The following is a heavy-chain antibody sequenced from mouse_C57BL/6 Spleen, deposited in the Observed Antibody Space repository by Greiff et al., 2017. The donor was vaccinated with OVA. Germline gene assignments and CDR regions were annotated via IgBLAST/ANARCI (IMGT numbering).Heavy chain of an antibody. CDR1: GYTFTDYE. V-gene: IGHV1-15*01. CDR2: IDPETGGT. D-gene: IGHD2-5*01. Sequence: QVQLKQSGAELVRPGASVTLSCKASGYTFTDYEMHWVKQTPVHGLEWIGAIDPETGGTAYNQKFKGKAILTADKSSSTAYMELRSLTSEDSAVYYCTRSDYSNSFAYWGQGTLVTVSA. J-gene: IGHJ3*01. CDR3: TRSDYSNSFAY.